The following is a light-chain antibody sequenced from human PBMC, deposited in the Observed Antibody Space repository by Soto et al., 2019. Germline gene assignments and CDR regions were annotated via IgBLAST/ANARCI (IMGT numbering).Light chain of an antibody. J-gene: IGLJ1*01. Sequence: QSVLTQPPSASGSPGQSVTISCTGTSIDVGAYNYVSWYQQLPGKAPKLIIYEVSKRPSGVPDRFSGSKSGNTASLTVSGLQAEDEADYYCTSYAGTYSFFYVFGTGTKLTVL. CDR1: SIDVGAYNY. CDR2: EVS. V-gene: IGLV2-8*01. CDR3: TSYAGTYSFFYV.